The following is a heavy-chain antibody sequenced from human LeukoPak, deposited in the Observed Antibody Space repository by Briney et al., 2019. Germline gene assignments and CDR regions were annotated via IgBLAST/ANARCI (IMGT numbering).Heavy chain of an antibody. CDR1: GGSFSGYY. CDR3: ARVWMLYYDFWSGPMGDNWFDP. V-gene: IGHV4-34*01. Sequence: PSETLSLTCAVYGGSFSGYYWSWIRQPPGKGLEWIGEINHSGSTNYNPSLKSRVTISVDTSKNQFSLKLSSVTAADTAVYYCARVWMLYYDFWSGPMGDNWFDPWGQGTLVTVSS. D-gene: IGHD3-3*01. J-gene: IGHJ5*02. CDR2: INHSGST.